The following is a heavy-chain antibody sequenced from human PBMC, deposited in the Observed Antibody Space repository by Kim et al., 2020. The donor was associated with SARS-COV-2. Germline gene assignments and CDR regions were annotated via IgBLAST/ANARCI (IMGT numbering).Heavy chain of an antibody. J-gene: IGHJ6*02. CDR1: GGSFSGYY. Sequence: SETLSLTCAVYGGSFSGYYWSWIRQPPGKGLEWIGEINHSGSTNYNPSLKSRVTISVDTSKNQFSLKLSSVTAADTAVYYCARGGQQQLVRIYYYGMDVWGQGTTVTVSS. CDR3: ARGGQQQLVRIYYYGMDV. V-gene: IGHV4-34*01. CDR2: INHSGST. D-gene: IGHD6-13*01.